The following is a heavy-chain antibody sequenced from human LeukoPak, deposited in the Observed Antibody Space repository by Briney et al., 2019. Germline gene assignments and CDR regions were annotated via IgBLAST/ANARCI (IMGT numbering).Heavy chain of an antibody. CDR2: ISSSSSYI. CDR3: ARDSNYYDSSGHYSNAFDI. CDR1: GFTFSSYS. Sequence: GGSLRLSCAASGFTFSSYSMNWVRQAPGKGLEWVSSISSSSSYIYYADSVKGRFTISRDNAKNSLYLQMNSLRAEDTAVYYCARDSNYYDSSGHYSNAFDIWGQGTMVTVSS. J-gene: IGHJ3*02. D-gene: IGHD3-22*01. V-gene: IGHV3-21*01.